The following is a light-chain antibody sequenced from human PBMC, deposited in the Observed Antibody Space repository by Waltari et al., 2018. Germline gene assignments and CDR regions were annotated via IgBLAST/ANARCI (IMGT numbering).Light chain of an antibody. Sequence: QSALTQPPSASGSPRPSVTISCTGSSSDVGGYNFVSWYQQHPGKAPQLMIYEVTKRPSGVPDRFSGSKSGNTASLTVSGLQAEDEADYYCSSFTRSNNWVFGGGTKLTVL. V-gene: IGLV2-8*01. CDR3: SSFTRSNNWV. CDR1: SSDVGGYNF. J-gene: IGLJ3*02. CDR2: EVT.